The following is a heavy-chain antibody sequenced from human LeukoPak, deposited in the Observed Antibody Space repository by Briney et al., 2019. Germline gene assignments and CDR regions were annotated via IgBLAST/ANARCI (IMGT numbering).Heavy chain of an antibody. V-gene: IGHV3-30-3*01. Sequence: PGRSLRLSCAASGFTFSSYAMHWVRQAPGKGLEWVAVISYDGSNKYYADSVKGRFTISRDNSKNTLYLQMNSLRAEDTAVYYCAGLEMATKLFDYWGQGTLVTVSS. D-gene: IGHD5-24*01. CDR1: GFTFSSYA. CDR2: ISYDGSNK. CDR3: AGLEMATKLFDY. J-gene: IGHJ4*02.